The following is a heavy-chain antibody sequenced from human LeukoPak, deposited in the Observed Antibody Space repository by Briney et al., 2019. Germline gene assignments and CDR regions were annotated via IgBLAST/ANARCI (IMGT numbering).Heavy chain of an antibody. D-gene: IGHD3-22*01. CDR3: AKDRPYYYDSSGYEAFDI. CDR1: GFTFSSYA. V-gene: IGHV3-23*01. CDR2: IGGTGGST. Sequence: GGSLRLSCTASGFTFSSYAMTWVRQAPGKGLEWVSTIGGTGGSTYYADSVKGRFTISRDNSKNTLYLQMNTLRAEDTAVYYCAKDRPYYYDSSGYEAFDIWGQGTIVTVSS. J-gene: IGHJ3*02.